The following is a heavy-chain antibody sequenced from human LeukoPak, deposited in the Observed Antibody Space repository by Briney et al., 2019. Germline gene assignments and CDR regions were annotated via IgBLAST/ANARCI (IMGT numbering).Heavy chain of an antibody. V-gene: IGHV3-21*01. Sequence: PGGSLRLSCAASGFTFSSYSMNWVRQAPGKGLEWVSSISSSSSYIYYADSVKGRFTISRDSAKNSLYLQMNSLRAEDTAVYYCARDGCGGGSCYHTFDYWGQGTLVTVS. CDR2: ISSSSSYI. J-gene: IGHJ4*02. D-gene: IGHD2-15*01. CDR3: ARDGCGGGSCYHTFDY. CDR1: GFTFSSYS.